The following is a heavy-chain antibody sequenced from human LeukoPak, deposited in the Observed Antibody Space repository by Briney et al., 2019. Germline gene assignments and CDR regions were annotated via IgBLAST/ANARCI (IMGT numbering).Heavy chain of an antibody. D-gene: IGHD3-3*01. Sequence: ASVKVSCKASGYTFTSYDINWVRQATGQGLEWMGWMNPNSGNTGYAQKFQGRVTMTRNTSISTAYMELSSLRSENTAVYYCARRRITIFGVVTFDIWGQGTMVTVSS. J-gene: IGHJ3*02. CDR1: GYTFTSYD. CDR2: MNPNSGNT. V-gene: IGHV1-8*01. CDR3: ARRRITIFGVVTFDI.